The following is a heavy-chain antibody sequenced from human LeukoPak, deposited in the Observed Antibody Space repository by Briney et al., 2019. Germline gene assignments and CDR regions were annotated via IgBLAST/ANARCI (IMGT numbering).Heavy chain of an antibody. J-gene: IGHJ6*02. V-gene: IGHV4-59*01. Sequence: PSETLSLTCTVSGGSGGSISSYYWSWIRQPPGKGLEWIGCIYYSGSTNYNPSLKSRVTISVDTSKNQFSLKLSSVTAADTAVYYCARGGYYGGNSVVLDSHYYYGMDVWGQGTTVTVSS. CDR3: ARGGYYGGNSVVLDSHYYYGMDV. CDR1: GGSGGSISSYY. D-gene: IGHD4-23*01. CDR2: IYYSGST.